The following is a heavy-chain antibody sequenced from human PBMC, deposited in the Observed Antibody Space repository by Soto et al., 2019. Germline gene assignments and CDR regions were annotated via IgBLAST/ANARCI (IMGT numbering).Heavy chain of an antibody. CDR2: MNPNSGNT. D-gene: IGHD3-3*01. CDR1: GYTFTSYD. V-gene: IGHV1-8*01. Sequence: QVQLVQSGAEVKKPGASVKVSCKASGYTFTSYDINWVRQATGQGLEWMGWMNPNSGNTGYAQKLQGRVTMTRNTSISTAYMELSSLRSEDTAVYYCARGLRRITIFGVALYYFDYWGQGTLVTVSS. CDR3: ARGLRRITIFGVALYYFDY. J-gene: IGHJ4*02.